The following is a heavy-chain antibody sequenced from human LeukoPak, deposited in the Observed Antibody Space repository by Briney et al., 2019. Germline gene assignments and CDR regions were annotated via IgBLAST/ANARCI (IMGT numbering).Heavy chain of an antibody. Sequence: ASVKVSCKASGYTFTGYYMNWVRQAPGQGLEWMGWINPNSGGTSYAQKFQGRVTMTRDTSISTAYMELSRLRSDDTAVYYCARDGSGSYDYWGQGTLVAVSS. V-gene: IGHV1-2*02. CDR2: INPNSGGT. J-gene: IGHJ4*02. CDR3: ARDGSGSYDY. CDR1: GYTFTGYY. D-gene: IGHD3-10*01.